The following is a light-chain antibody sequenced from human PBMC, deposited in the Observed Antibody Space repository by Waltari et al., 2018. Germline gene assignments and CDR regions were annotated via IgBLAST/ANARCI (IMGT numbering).Light chain of an antibody. J-gene: IGLJ2*01. CDR2: DDS. CDR3: QVWDTSSNLHVV. Sequence: SYVLTQPPSVSVAPGKTARITCGGNNIGSKSVHWYQQKPGQAPVLVVYDDSDRPSGIPGGFSGSNSGNTATLTISRVEAGDEADYYCQVWDTSSNLHVVFGGGAKLTVL. CDR1: NIGSKS. V-gene: IGLV3-21*03.